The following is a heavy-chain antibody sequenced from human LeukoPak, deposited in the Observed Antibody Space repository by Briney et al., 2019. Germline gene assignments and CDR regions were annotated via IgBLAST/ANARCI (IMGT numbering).Heavy chain of an antibody. V-gene: IGHV4-39*07. CDR1: GGSISSSSYY. J-gene: IGHJ5*02. CDR2: IYYSGST. Sequence: SETLSLTCTVSGGSISSSSYYWGWIRQPPGKGLEWIGSIYYSGSTYYNPSLKSRVTISVDTSKNQFSLKLSSVTAADTAVYYCARGDYSNNWYDPWGQGTLVIVSS. D-gene: IGHD4-11*01. CDR3: ARGDYSNNWYDP.